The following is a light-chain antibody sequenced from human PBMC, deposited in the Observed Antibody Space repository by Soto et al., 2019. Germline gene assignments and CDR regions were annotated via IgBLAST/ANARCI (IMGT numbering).Light chain of an antibody. CDR1: QTVRNNY. V-gene: IGKV3-20*01. J-gene: IGKJ4*01. CDR2: DAS. Sequence: EFVLTQSPCTLSLSPGERATLSRTASQTVRNNYLAWYQQKPGQAPRLLIYDASSRATGIPDRFSGGGSGTDFTLTISRLEPEDFAVYYCQQFSSYPLTFGGGTKVDIK. CDR3: QQFSSYPLT.